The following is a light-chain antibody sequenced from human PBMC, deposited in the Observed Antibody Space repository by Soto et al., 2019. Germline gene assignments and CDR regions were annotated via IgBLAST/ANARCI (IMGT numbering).Light chain of an antibody. J-gene: IGLJ1*01. V-gene: IGLV2-14*03. CDR1: SSDVGGYNY. CDR2: DVS. Sequence: QSVLTQPTSVPGSPGQSITISCTGTSSDVGGYNYVSWYQHHPGKAPKLKICDVSDRPSGVSNRLSGSKSGNTASLTISGLQAEDEADYYCSSYTSSSTPWVFGTGTKVTVL. CDR3: SSYTSSSTPWV.